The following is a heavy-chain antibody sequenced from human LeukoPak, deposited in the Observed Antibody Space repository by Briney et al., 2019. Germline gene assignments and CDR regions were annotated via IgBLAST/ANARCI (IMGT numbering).Heavy chain of an antibody. J-gene: IGHJ6*02. CDR3: ASQSYYYYGMDV. CDR2: IWYDGSNK. Sequence: GGSLRLSCAASGFTFSSYGMHWVRQAPGKGLEWVAVIWYDGSNKYYVDSGKGRFTISRDNSKNTLYLQMNSLRAEDTAVYYCASQSYYYYGMDVWGQGTTVTVSS. CDR1: GFTFSSYG. V-gene: IGHV3-33*01.